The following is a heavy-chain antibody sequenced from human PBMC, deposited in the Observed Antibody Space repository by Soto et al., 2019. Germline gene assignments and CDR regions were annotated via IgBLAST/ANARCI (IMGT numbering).Heavy chain of an antibody. Sequence: GSLRLSCAASGFTFSSYSMNWVRQAPGKGLEWVSSISSSSSYIYYADSVKGRFTISRDNAKNSLYLQMNSLRAEDTAVYYCARTYYDILTGPGGGMDVWGQGTTVTVSS. CDR1: GFTFSSYS. CDR3: ARTYYDILTGPGGGMDV. D-gene: IGHD3-9*01. V-gene: IGHV3-21*01. J-gene: IGHJ6*02. CDR2: ISSSSSYI.